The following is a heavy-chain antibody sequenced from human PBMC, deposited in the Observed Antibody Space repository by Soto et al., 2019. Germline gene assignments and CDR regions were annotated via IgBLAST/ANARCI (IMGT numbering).Heavy chain of an antibody. J-gene: IGHJ5*02. CDR3: ARESPYSSSWINWFDP. V-gene: IGHV4-61*01. CDR1: GGSISSSSYY. D-gene: IGHD6-13*01. CDR2: IYYSGST. Sequence: PSETLSLTCTVSGGSISSSSYYWGWIRQPPGKGLEWIGYIYYSGSTNYNPSLKSRVTISVDTSKNQFSLKLSSVTAADTAVYYCARESPYSSSWINWFDPWGQGTLVTVSS.